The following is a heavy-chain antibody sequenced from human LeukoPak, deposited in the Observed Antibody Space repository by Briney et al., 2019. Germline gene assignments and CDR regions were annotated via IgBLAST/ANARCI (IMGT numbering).Heavy chain of an antibody. V-gene: IGHV4-4*09. CDR1: GGSISSYY. J-gene: IGHJ6*03. D-gene: IGHD1-26*01. Sequence: SETLSLTCTVSGGSISSYYWSWIRQPPGKGLEWIGYIYTSGSTNYNPSLKSRVTISVDTSKNQFSLKLSSVTAADTAVYYCARQLPAHGGVYYMDVWGKGTTVTVSS. CDR3: ARQLPAHGGVYYMDV. CDR2: IYTSGST.